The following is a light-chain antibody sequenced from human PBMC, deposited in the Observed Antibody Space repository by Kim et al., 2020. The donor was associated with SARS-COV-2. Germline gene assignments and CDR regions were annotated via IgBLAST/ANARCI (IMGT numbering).Light chain of an antibody. CDR2: KAS. J-gene: IGKJ4*01. Sequence: DIQMTQSPSTLSASVGDRVTIACRASQSISGLLAWYQQKPGKAPKLLIYKASSLESGVPSRFSGSGSGTEFTLTITSLQPDDFATYYCQQYGTYRLSCGGGTKVHI. CDR3: QQYGTYRLS. CDR1: QSISGL. V-gene: IGKV1-5*03.